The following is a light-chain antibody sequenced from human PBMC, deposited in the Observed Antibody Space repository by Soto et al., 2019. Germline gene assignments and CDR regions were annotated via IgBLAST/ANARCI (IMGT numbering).Light chain of an antibody. J-gene: IGKJ4*01. Sequence: AIQLTQAPSSLSASVGDRVNSTGRASQGISSALAWYQQKPGKAPKLLIYDASSLESGLTSRFSGNGSGTDFTLTISSLQPEDFATYYCHPFNNYPHTFGGGTKVDIK. CDR2: DAS. V-gene: IGKV1D-13*01. CDR1: QGISSA. CDR3: HPFNNYPHT.